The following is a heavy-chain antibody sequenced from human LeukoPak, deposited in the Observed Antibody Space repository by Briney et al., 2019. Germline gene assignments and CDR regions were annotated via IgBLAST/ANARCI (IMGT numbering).Heavy chain of an antibody. Sequence: ASVKVSCKVSGYTLTELSMHWVRPAPGKGLEWMGGFDPEDGETIYAQKFQGRVTMTEDTSTDTAYMELSSLRSEDTAVYYCATEFGYPQTNWFDPWGQGTLVTVSS. J-gene: IGHJ5*02. V-gene: IGHV1-24*01. CDR3: ATEFGYPQTNWFDP. D-gene: IGHD3-22*01. CDR1: GYTLTELS. CDR2: FDPEDGET.